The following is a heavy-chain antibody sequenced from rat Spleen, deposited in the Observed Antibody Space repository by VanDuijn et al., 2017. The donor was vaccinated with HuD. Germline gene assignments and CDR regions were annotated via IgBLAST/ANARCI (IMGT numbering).Heavy chain of an antibody. D-gene: IGHD1-2*01. CDR3: TTEGPYYYSSYISHWFAY. J-gene: IGHJ2*01. Sequence: EVQLVESGGGLVQPGRSMKLSCVASGLTFSNYYMAWVRQAPTKGLEWVASISTGGGNTYYRDSVKGRFTISRDNAKSTLYLQMDSLRSEDTATYYCTTEGPYYYSSYISHWFAYWGQGVMVTVSS. V-gene: IGHV5-25*01. CDR1: GLTFSNYY. CDR2: ISTGGGNT.